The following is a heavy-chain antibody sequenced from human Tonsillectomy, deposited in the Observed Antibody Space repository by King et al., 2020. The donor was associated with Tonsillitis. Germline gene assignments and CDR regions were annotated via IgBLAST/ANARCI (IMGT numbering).Heavy chain of an antibody. CDR2: ISYDGSNK. V-gene: IGHV3-30-3*01. J-gene: IGHJ3*02. D-gene: IGHD4-23*01. CDR3: ASLERATVVTPGAFDI. Sequence: VQLVESGGGVVQPGRSLRLSCAASGFTFSSYAMHWVRQAPGKGLEWVAVISYDGSNKYYADSVKGRFTISRDNSKNTLYLQMNSLRAEDTAVYYCASLERATVVTPGAFDIWGQGTMVTVSS. CDR1: GFTFSSYA.